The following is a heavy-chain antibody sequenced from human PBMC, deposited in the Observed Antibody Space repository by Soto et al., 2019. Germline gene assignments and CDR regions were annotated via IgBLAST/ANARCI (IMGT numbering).Heavy chain of an antibody. CDR2: IYYSGST. D-gene: IGHD2-2*01. CDR1: GGSISSGDYY. V-gene: IGHV4-30-4*01. Sequence: SETLSLTCTVSGGSISSGDYYWSWIRQPPGKGLEWIGYIYYSGSTYYNPSLKSRVTISVDTSKNQFSLKLSSVTAADTTVYYCARADLTSIYFDYWGQGTLVTVSS. J-gene: IGHJ4*02. CDR3: ARADLTSIYFDY.